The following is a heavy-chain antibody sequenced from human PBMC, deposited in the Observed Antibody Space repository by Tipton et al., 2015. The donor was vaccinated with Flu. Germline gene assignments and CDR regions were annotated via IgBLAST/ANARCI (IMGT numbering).Heavy chain of an antibody. V-gene: IGHV4-34*01. Sequence: TLSLTCAVYGGSFSGYYWSWIRQPPGKGLEWIGEINHSGSTNYNPSLKSRVIISVDTSKNQFSLKLSSVTAADTAVYYCARHGVLYDYIWGSYRERYYFDYWGQGTLVTVSS. D-gene: IGHD3-16*02. CDR2: INHSGST. J-gene: IGHJ4*02. CDR3: ARHGVLYDYIWGSYRERYYFDY. CDR1: GGSFSGYY.